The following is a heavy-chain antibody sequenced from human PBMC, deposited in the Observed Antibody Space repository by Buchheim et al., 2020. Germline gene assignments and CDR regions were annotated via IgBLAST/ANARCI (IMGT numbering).Heavy chain of an antibody. V-gene: IGHV3-30*02. CDR2: IRYDGSNK. Sequence: QVQLVESGGGVVQPGRSLRLSCVASGFTFSSYGMHWVRQAPGKGLEWVAFIRYDGSNKYYADSVKGRFTISRDNSKNTLYLQMNSLRAEDTAVYYCAKDRSIAAAGRVIFDYWGQGTL. CDR3: AKDRSIAAAGRVIFDY. CDR1: GFTFSSYG. J-gene: IGHJ4*02. D-gene: IGHD6-13*01.